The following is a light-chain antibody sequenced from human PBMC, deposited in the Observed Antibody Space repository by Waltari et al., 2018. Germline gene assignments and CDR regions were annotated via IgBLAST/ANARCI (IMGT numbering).Light chain of an antibody. V-gene: IGKV1-39*01. Sequence: DIQMTQSPSFLSASVGDRVTITCRASQSVSNYLSWYQQKPGKAPKLLIYITSSLQTGVPSRVSGSGAGTDFTLTITSLQPEDSATYYCQQSYTLPRTVGGGTKVAIK. J-gene: IGKJ4*02. CDR1: QSVSNY. CDR3: QQSYTLPRT. CDR2: ITS.